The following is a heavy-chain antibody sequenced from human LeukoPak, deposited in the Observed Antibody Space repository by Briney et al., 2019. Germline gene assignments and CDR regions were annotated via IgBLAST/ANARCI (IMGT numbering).Heavy chain of an antibody. Sequence: GGSLRLSCAASGLSFSNYWMSWVRQAPGKGPEWVANIKQDGSEKFYVDSVKGRFTISRDNAKNSLYLQMNSLRAEDTAVYYCASPNGYYYYWGQGTLVTVSS. CDR3: ASPNGYYYY. D-gene: IGHD3-22*01. V-gene: IGHV3-7*03. J-gene: IGHJ4*02. CDR2: IKQDGSEK. CDR1: GLSFSNYW.